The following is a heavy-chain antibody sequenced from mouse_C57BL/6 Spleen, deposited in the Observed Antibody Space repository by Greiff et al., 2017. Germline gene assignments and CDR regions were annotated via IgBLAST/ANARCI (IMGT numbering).Heavy chain of an antibody. CDR1: GYTFTDYY. Sequence: VQLQQSGPVLVKPGASVKMSCKASGYTFTDYYMNWVKQSHGKSLEWIGVINPYNGGTSYNQKFKGKATLTVDKSSSTAYMELNSLTSEDSAVYYCARETYYSNYDAMDYWGQGTSVTVSS. CDR2: INPYNGGT. V-gene: IGHV1-19*01. J-gene: IGHJ4*01. CDR3: ARETYYSNYDAMDY. D-gene: IGHD2-5*01.